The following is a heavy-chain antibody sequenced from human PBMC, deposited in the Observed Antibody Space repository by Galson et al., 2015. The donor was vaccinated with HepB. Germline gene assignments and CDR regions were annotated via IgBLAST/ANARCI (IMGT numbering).Heavy chain of an antibody. Sequence: SLRLSCAASGFTFSSYSMNWVRQAPGKGLEWVSSISSSSSYIYYADSVKGRFTISRDNAKNSLYLQMNSLRAEDTAVYYCASRSSRRVRGYWGQGTLVTVSS. CDR3: ASRSSRRVRGY. CDR1: GFTFSSYS. J-gene: IGHJ4*02. D-gene: IGHD6-13*01. CDR2: ISSSSSYI. V-gene: IGHV3-21*01.